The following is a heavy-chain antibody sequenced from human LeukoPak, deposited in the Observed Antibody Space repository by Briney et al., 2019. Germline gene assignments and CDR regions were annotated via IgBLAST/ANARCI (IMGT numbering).Heavy chain of an antibody. V-gene: IGHV3-21*01. CDR1: GFTFSSYG. Sequence: GGSLRLSCAASGFTFSSYGMHWVRQAPGKGLEWVSSISSSSSYIYYADSVKGRFTISRDNAKNSLYLQMNSLRAEDTAVYYCARDPPGNYYYYYMDVWGKGTTVTVSS. CDR3: ARDPPGNYYYYYMDV. D-gene: IGHD6-13*01. CDR2: ISSSSSYI. J-gene: IGHJ6*03.